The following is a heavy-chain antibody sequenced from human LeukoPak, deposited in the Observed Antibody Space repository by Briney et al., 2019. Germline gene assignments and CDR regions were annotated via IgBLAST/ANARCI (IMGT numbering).Heavy chain of an antibody. D-gene: IGHD3-10*01. V-gene: IGHV3-23*01. Sequence: GGSLRLSCVASGLTFNSHSMSWVRQAPGMGLEWVSVVGTNGDVTFCADSVKGRFTISRDNSKNTLFLQMNSLRAEDTAVYYCAKLSLSGRSQSADYWGQGTLVTVSS. J-gene: IGHJ4*02. CDR2: VGTNGDVT. CDR1: GLTFNSHS. CDR3: AKLSLSGRSQSADY.